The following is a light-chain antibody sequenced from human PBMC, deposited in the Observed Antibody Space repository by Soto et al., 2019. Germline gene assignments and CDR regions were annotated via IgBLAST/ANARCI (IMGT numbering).Light chain of an antibody. CDR2: DNN. Sequence: QSVLTQPPSVSAAPEQKVTISCSGSSSNIGENYVSWYQQLPGTAPKLLIYDNNQRPSGVPDRISVSKSATSATLGISGLQTGDEDDYYCATWDRSLNAWVFGGGTKLTVL. CDR3: ATWDRSLNAWV. V-gene: IGLV1-51*01. J-gene: IGLJ3*02. CDR1: SSNIGENY.